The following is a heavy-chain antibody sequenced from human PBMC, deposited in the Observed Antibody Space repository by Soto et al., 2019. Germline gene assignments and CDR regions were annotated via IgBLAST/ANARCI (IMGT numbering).Heavy chain of an antibody. CDR3: ARAHGSGWGAFDI. D-gene: IGHD3-10*01. Sequence: SETLSLTCTVPGFSIIRYYWSWIRQPPGKGLEWIGYIYYSGSTNYNPSLKSRVTISVDRSKNQFSLKLSSVTAADTAVYYCARAHGSGWGAFDIWGQGTMVT. CDR2: IYYSGST. V-gene: IGHV4-59*12. CDR1: GFSIIRYY. J-gene: IGHJ3*02.